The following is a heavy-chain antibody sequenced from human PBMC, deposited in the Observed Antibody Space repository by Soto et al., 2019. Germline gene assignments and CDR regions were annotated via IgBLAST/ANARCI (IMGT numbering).Heavy chain of an antibody. Sequence: GGSLRLSCAASGSIFSSYAMSWVRQAPGKGLEWVLGISGRSGITYYTDSGRGRFTISTDNSNTTLYLQMSSLRADDTAVYYCAPATLPIPFSWGQGTLVTVSS. CDR2: ISGRSGIT. CDR1: GSIFSSYA. CDR3: APATLPIPFS. D-gene: IGHD6-25*01. V-gene: IGHV3-23*01. J-gene: IGHJ5*02.